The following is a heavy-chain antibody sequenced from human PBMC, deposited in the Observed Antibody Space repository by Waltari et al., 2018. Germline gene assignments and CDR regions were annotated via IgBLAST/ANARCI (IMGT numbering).Heavy chain of an antibody. CDR2: FDPEYGET. CDR3: ARVGRACRRPGGYYFDY. CDR1: GYTLTELS. Sequence: QVQLVQSGAEVKKPGASVKVSCKVSGYTLTELSMHWVRQAPGKGLEWMGGFDPEYGETSDEKKFQVRVTRTEDTSTDPAYMELSSLRSEDTAVYYCARVGRACRRPGGYYFDYWGQGTLVTVSS. D-gene: IGHD2-15*01. J-gene: IGHJ4*02. V-gene: IGHV1-24*01.